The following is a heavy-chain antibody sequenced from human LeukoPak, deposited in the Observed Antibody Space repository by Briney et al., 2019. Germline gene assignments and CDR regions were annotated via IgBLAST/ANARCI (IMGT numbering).Heavy chain of an antibody. CDR1: GGSVSSGSYY. CDR3: ARDRGFMVRGSRRGYDDYYYYMDV. V-gene: IGHV4-61*02. J-gene: IGHJ6*03. CDR2: IYTSGST. Sequence: SETLSLTCTVSGGSVSSGSYYWSWIRQPAGKGLEWIGRIYTSGSTNYNPSLKSRVTILVDTSKNQFSLKLSSVTAADTAVYYCARDRGFMVRGSRRGYDDYYYYMDVWGKGTTVTISS. D-gene: IGHD3-10*01.